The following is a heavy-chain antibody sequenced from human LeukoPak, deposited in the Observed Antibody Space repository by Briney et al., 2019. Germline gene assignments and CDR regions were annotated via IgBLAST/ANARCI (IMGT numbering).Heavy chain of an antibody. CDR1: GGSINSYY. Sequence: PSETLALTCTVSGGSINSYYWSWIRQPAGKGLEWIGRIHTSGGTIYNPSLQSRVTMSVDTSKNQFSLRLSSVTAADTAVYYCARSRPNVYWGQGTLVTVSS. CDR2: IHTSGGT. CDR3: ARSRPNVY. D-gene: IGHD1-26*01. V-gene: IGHV4-4*07. J-gene: IGHJ4*02.